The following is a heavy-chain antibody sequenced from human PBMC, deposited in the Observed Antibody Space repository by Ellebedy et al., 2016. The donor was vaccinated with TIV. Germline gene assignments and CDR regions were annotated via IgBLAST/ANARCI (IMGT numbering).Heavy chain of an antibody. CDR3: ARGGGYDYYYYYYGMDV. V-gene: IGHV1-3*01. D-gene: IGHD5-12*01. CDR2: INAGNGNT. Sequence: ASVKVSCXASGYTFTSYAMHWVRQAPGQRLEWMGWINAGNGNTKYSQKFQGRVTITRDTSASTAYMELSSLRSEDTAVYYCARGGGYDYYYYYYGMDVWGQGTTVTVSS. J-gene: IGHJ6*02. CDR1: GYTFTSYA.